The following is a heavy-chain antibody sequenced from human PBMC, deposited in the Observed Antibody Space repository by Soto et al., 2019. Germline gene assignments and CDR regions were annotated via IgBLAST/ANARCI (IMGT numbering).Heavy chain of an antibody. J-gene: IGHJ5*02. CDR3: ARAACSSTSCTQWDWFDP. D-gene: IGHD2-2*01. V-gene: IGHV1-18*01. CDR1: GYTFTSYG. Sequence: ASLKVSCKASGYTFTSYGISWVRQAPGQGLEWMGWISAYNGNTNYAQKLQGRVTMTTDTSTSTAYMELRSLRSDDTAVYYCARAACSSTSCTQWDWFDPWGQGTLVTVSS. CDR2: ISAYNGNT.